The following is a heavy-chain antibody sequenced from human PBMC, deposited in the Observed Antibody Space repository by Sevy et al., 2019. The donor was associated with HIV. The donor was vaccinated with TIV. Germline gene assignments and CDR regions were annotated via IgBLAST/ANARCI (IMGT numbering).Heavy chain of an antibody. V-gene: IGHV4-61*01. Sequence: SETLSLTCTVSGGSVSSSSYYWTWIQQPPGKGLECIGYISYTGTTNYNPSLKSRVTISVDTSKNQFSLKLSSVTAADTAMYYCARMGGLTDYGMDVWGQGTTVTVSS. CDR1: GGSVSSSSYY. D-gene: IGHD1-26*01. CDR3: ARMGGLTDYGMDV. J-gene: IGHJ6*02. CDR2: ISYTGTT.